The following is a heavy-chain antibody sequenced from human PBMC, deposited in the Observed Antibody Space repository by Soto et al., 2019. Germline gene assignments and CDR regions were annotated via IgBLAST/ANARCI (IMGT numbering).Heavy chain of an antibody. CDR1: GFTFSSYG. J-gene: IGHJ6*02. D-gene: IGHD6-19*01. CDR3: AWGSSNYYYGMDV. CDR2: IWYDGSNK. V-gene: IGHV3-33*01. Sequence: QVQLVESGGGVVQPGRSLRLSCAASGFTFSSYGMHLVRQAPGKGLEWVAVIWYDGSNKYYADSVKGRFTISRDNSKNTLYLQMNSLRAEDTAVYYCAWGSSNYYYGMDVWGQGTTVTVSS.